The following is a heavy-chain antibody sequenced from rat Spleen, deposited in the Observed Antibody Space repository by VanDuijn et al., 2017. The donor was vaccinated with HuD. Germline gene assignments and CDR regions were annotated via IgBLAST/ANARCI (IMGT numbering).Heavy chain of an antibody. V-gene: IGHV5S23*01. CDR3: AKDMGGGYSEPYFDF. Sequence: EVQLVESDGGLVQPGRSLKLSCAASGFTFSNYDMAWVRQDSTKGLEWVASISPGGGGTYYRDSVKGRFTISRDIAKTTLYLQMDSLRSEDTATYYCAKDMGGGYSEPYFDFWGPGTMVTVSS. CDR1: GFTFSNYD. J-gene: IGHJ1*01. D-gene: IGHD1-11*01. CDR2: ISPGGGGT.